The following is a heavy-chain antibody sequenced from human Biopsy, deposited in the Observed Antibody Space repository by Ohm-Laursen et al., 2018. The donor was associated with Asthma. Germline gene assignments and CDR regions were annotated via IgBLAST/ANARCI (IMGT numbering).Heavy chain of an antibody. D-gene: IGHD4-17*01. CDR1: GFTFSRYD. CDR2: ISGSGDST. Sequence: SLRLSCAASGFTFSRYDMSWVRQAPGKGLEWVSAISGSGDSTYYADSVKGRFTTSRDNSKNTLYLQMNSLRAEDTAVYYCAREGGDYLSGYYYYYGMDVWGQGTTVTVSS. V-gene: IGHV3-23*01. J-gene: IGHJ6*02. CDR3: AREGGDYLSGYYYYYGMDV.